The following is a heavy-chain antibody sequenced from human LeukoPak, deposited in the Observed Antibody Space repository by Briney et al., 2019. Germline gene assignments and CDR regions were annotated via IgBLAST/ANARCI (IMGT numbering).Heavy chain of an antibody. J-gene: IGHJ4*02. Sequence: GESLKISCKASGYSFDTYWIGWVRQMPGKGLEWMGIIYPDDSETRYSPSFQGQVTISVDESITTAYLQWGSLKASDTAMYYCVRHQGGYYYYFDYWGQGTLVTVSS. CDR2: IYPDDSET. V-gene: IGHV5-51*01. CDR1: GYSFDTYW. CDR3: VRHQGGYYYYFDY. D-gene: IGHD3-22*01.